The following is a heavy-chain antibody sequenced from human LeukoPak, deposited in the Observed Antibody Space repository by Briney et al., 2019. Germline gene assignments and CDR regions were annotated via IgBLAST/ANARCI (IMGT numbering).Heavy chain of an antibody. Sequence: SETLSLTCAVYGGSFSGYYWSWIRQFPGKGLEWIGEINHSGSTNYNPSLKSRVTISVDTSKNQFSLKLRSVTAADTAVYYCARVLYYYYYHMDVWGKGTTVTVSS. CDR2: INHSGST. J-gene: IGHJ6*03. V-gene: IGHV4-34*01. CDR1: GGSFSGYY. CDR3: ARVLYYYYYHMDV.